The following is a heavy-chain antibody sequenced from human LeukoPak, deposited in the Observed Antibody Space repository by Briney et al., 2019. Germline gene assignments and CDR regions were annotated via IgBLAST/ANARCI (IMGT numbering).Heavy chain of an antibody. CDR3: ARRRYYGSGSYFPFDP. Sequence: PSETLSLTCTVSGGSIGSSSYYWGWIRQPPGKGLEWIGSIYYSGSTYYNPSLKSRVTISVDTSKNQFSLKLSSVTAADTAVYYCARRRYYGSGSYFPFDPWGQGTLVTVSS. CDR2: IYYSGST. CDR1: GGSIGSSSYY. D-gene: IGHD3-10*01. J-gene: IGHJ5*02. V-gene: IGHV4-39*01.